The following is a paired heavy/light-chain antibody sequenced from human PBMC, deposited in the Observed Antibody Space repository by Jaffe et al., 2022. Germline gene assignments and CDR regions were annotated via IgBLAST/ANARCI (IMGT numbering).Light chain of an antibody. CDR1: QSVSSY. J-gene: IGKJ1*01. CDR2: DAS. CDR3: QQRTSWPPAWT. V-gene: IGKV3-11*01. Sequence: EIVLTQSPATLSLSPGERATLSCRASQSVSSYLAWYQQKPGQAPRLLIYDASNRATGIPARFSGSGSGTDFTLTISSLEPEDFAVYYCQQRTSWPPAWTFGQGTKVEIK.
Heavy chain of an antibody. CDR2: IKQDGVDK. V-gene: IGHV3-7*01. CDR3: ARHLITGLGSGYIYYFDY. CDR1: GFTFSSFS. D-gene: IGHD5-12*01. Sequence: EVQLVESGGGLVQPGGSLRLSCAASGFTFSSFSMSWVRQAPGKGLEWVATIKQDGVDKYYVDSVKGRFTMSRDNAKNSLYLQMNSLRAEDTAVYYCARHLITGLGSGYIYYFDYWGQGTLVTVSS. J-gene: IGHJ4*02.